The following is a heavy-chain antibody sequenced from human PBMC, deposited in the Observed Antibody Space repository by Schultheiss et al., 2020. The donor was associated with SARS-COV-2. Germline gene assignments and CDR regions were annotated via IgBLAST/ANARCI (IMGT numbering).Heavy chain of an antibody. CDR2: IYSSGLT. CDR3: ARDRSSSWSYDP. CDR1: GGSISSGDFS. V-gene: IGHV4-30-2*01. D-gene: IGHD6-13*01. Sequence: SETLSLTCAVSGGSISSGDFSWSSWSWVRQPPGKGLEWIGRIYSSGLTNYNPSLKSRVTISVDTSKNQFSLKLSSVTAADTAVYYCARDRSSSWSYDPWGQGTLVTVSS. J-gene: IGHJ5*02.